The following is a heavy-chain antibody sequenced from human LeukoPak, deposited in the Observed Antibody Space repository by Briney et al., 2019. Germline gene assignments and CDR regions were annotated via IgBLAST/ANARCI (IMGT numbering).Heavy chain of an antibody. J-gene: IGHJ6*02. CDR1: X. V-gene: IGHV4-59*08. D-gene: IGHD3-22*01. CDR3: ARLPYYYDSSGYYANYYYYYGMDV. CDR2: IYYSGST. Sequence: XXXWIRQPPXXXLEWXGYIYYSGSTXYNPSLKSRVTISVDTSRNQFSLKLSSVTAADTAVYYCARLPYYYDSSGYYANYYYYYGMDVWGQGTTVTVSS.